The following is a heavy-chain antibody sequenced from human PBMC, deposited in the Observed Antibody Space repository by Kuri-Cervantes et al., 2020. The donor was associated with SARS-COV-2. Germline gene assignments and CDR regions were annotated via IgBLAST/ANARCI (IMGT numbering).Heavy chain of an antibody. D-gene: IGHD5-24*01. CDR1: GGTFSSHA. V-gene: IGHV1-69*06. Sequence: SVKVSCKASGGTFSSHAISWVRQAPGQGLEWMGGIIPIFGTANYAQKFQGRVTITADKSTSTAYMELSSLRSEDTAVYYCARDAIRDGYNEGYWGQGTLVTVSS. CDR2: IIPIFGTA. J-gene: IGHJ4*02. CDR3: ARDAIRDGYNEGY.